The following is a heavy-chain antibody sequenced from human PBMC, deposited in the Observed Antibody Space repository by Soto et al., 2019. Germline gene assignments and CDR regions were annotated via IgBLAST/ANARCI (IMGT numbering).Heavy chain of an antibody. V-gene: IGHV3-23*01. CDR2: ITGTGGNT. CDR3: ARIRGYWYGLDV. Sequence: EVQLLESGGGLVQPGGSLRLSGAASGFPLSTYGMTWVRQAPGKGLEWVSAITGTGGNTYYVDSVKGRFTSSRDNSKNMLYLQMNSLRVEDTAVYYCARIRGYWYGLDVWGQGTTVTVSS. J-gene: IGHJ6*02. CDR1: GFPLSTYG.